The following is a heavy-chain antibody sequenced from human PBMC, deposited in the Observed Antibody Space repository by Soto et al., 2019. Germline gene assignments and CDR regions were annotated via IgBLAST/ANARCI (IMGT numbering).Heavy chain of an antibody. D-gene: IGHD2-2*01. Sequence: QVQVVESGGGVVQPGRSLRLSCAASGFTFSNYAMYWVRQAPGKGLEWVAVISYDGSNKYYADSVKGRFTTSRDNSKNTLYLQINSLRAEDTAVYYCARVYCVSPSCYGVYYYSGMDVWGQGTTVTVSS. CDR2: ISYDGSNK. J-gene: IGHJ6*02. V-gene: IGHV3-30-3*01. CDR3: ARVYCVSPSCYGVYYYSGMDV. CDR1: GFTFSNYA.